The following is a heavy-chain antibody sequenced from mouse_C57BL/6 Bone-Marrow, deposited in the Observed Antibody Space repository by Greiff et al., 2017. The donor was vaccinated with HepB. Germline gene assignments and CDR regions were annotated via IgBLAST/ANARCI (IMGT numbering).Heavy chain of an antibody. Sequence: QVQLQQSGAELARPGASVKLSCKASGYTFTSYGISWVKQRTGQGLEWIGEIYPRSGNTYYNQKFKGKATLTADKSSSTAYMMIRSLTSEDSAFYFCTRSYGSNSFAYWGQGTLVTVSA. CDR3: TRSYGSNSFAY. J-gene: IGHJ3*01. D-gene: IGHD1-1*01. CDR2: IYPRSGNT. V-gene: IGHV1-81*01. CDR1: GYTFTSYG.